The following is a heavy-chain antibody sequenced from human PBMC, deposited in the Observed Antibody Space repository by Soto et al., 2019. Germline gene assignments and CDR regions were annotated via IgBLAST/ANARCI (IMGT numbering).Heavy chain of an antibody. V-gene: IGHV4-39*01. J-gene: IGHJ4*02. D-gene: IGHD2-8*01. CDR2: VYYRGRS. CDR3: VSQRTSVLTQAYFDY. Sequence: LSLTCTVSGGSVSNSNYYWGWIRQSPGKGLEWIGSVYYRGRSYSKSSVKSRVTISVDTSKNQFSLNLNSVTASDTAVYYCVSQRTSVLTQAYFDYWGPGALVTVSS. CDR1: GGSVSNSNYY.